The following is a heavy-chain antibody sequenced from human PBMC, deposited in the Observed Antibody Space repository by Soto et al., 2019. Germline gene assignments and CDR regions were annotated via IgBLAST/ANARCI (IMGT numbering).Heavy chain of an antibody. V-gene: IGHV4-39*01. Sequence: QPQLQESGPGLVKPSETLSLTCTVSGDSISSSGYFWAWIRKPPEEGLEWIGSMFDSGSTYYKPSLKSRVTISVDTSKNQFSLKLSSVTAADTAVYYCAKSGEWLQSTFDFWGQGTLVTVSS. CDR1: GDSISSSGYF. CDR2: MFDSGST. J-gene: IGHJ4*02. D-gene: IGHD5-12*01. CDR3: AKSGEWLQSTFDF.